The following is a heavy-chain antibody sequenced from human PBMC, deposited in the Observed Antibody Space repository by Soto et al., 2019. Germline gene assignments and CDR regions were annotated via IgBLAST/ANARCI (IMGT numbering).Heavy chain of an antibody. CDR1: GFTFSSYS. CDR3: ARVLDSGYSYYYYYGMDV. J-gene: IGHJ6*02. V-gene: IGHV3-48*02. Sequence: GGSLRLSCAASGFTFSSYSMNWVRQAPGKGLEWVSYISSSSSTIYYADSVKGRFTISRDNAKNSLYLQMNSLRDEDTAVYYCARVLDSGYSYYYYYGMDVWGQGTTVTVSS. D-gene: IGHD5-12*01. CDR2: ISSSSSTI.